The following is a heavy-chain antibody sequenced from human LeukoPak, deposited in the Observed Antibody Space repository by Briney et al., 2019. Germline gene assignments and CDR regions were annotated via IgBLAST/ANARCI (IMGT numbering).Heavy chain of an antibody. V-gene: IGHV3-48*03. Sequence: PGGSLRLSCAASGFTFSSYEMNWVRQAPGKGLEWVSYISSSGSTIYYADSVKGRFTISRDNAKNSLYLQMNSLRAEDAAVYYCARTSVAVADFDYWGQGTLVTVSS. J-gene: IGHJ4*02. CDR2: ISSSGSTI. CDR1: GFTFSSYE. D-gene: IGHD6-19*01. CDR3: ARTSVAVADFDY.